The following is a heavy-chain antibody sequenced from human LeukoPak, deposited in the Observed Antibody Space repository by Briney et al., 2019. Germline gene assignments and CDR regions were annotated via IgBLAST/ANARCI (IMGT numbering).Heavy chain of an antibody. CDR1: GFPFSSYW. J-gene: IGHJ4*02. D-gene: IGHD1-1*01. V-gene: IGHV3-7*01. CDR2: IKQDGSDK. CDR3: ARLTGTTGFDY. Sequence: PGGSLRLSCAASGFPFSSYWMSWVRQAPGKGLEWVANIKQDGSDKYYVDSVKGRFSISRDSAKNSLYLQLNSLRADDTAVYYCARLTGTTGFDYWGQGTLVTVSS.